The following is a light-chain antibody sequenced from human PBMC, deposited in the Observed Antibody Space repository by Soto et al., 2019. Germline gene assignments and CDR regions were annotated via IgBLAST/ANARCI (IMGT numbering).Light chain of an antibody. CDR3: QQYNNWWT. V-gene: IGKV1-9*01. CDR2: AAS. J-gene: IGKJ1*01. Sequence: DIQLTQSPSFLSASVGDRVTITCRASQGISSYLAWYQQKPGKAPKLLIYAASTLQSGVPSRFSGSGSGIEFTLTISSLQSEDFAVYYCQQYNNWWTFGQGTKVDIK. CDR1: QGISSY.